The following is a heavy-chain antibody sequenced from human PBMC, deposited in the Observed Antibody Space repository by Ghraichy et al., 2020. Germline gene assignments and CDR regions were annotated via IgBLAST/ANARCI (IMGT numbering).Heavy chain of an antibody. CDR3: AKGSTYSRPYYFDY. J-gene: IGHJ4*02. Sequence: GGSLRLSCAASGFTFRNCAMSWVRQAPGKGLEWVSAISTAGKSAYYVDSVKGRFPISRDNSKSTLFLQMNSLRAEDTAVYYCAKGSTYSRPYYFDYWGQGTLVAVSS. CDR2: ISTAGKSA. D-gene: IGHD2-2*01. V-gene: IGHV3-23*01. CDR1: GFTFRNCA.